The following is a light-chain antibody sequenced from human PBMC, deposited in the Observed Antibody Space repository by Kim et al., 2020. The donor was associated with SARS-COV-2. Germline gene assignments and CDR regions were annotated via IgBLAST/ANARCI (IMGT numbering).Light chain of an antibody. V-gene: IGKV1-17*03. CDR1: QGITTF. CDR2: AAS. J-gene: IGKJ2*01. CDR3: LQHNIYPFT. Sequence: DIQMTQSSSAMSAAVGDRVAITCRASQGITTFLAWFQQKPGKAPKRLNYAASTLESGVPSRFSGSGSGTEFTLTITGLQPEDVATYFCLQHNIYPFTFGQGTKLEI.